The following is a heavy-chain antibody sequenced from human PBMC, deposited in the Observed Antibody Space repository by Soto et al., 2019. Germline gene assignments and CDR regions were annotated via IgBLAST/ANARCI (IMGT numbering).Heavy chain of an antibody. CDR1: GASISGFD. J-gene: IGHJ5*02. CDR3: VRDGTKNLRDWCDP. Sequence: PSETLSLTCTVSGASISGFDCSWIRKSAWKGLEWIGRIYATGTTDYNPSLKSRVMMSVDTSKKQFSLKLRSVTAADTAVYYCVRDGTKNLRDWCDPWGQG. D-gene: IGHD1-1*01. CDR2: IYATGTT. V-gene: IGHV4-4*07.